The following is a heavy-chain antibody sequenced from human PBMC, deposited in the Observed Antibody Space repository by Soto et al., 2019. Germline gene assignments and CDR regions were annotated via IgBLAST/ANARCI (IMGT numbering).Heavy chain of an antibody. D-gene: IGHD3-10*01. J-gene: IGHJ4*02. V-gene: IGHV3-30*04. Sequence: LRLSCAASGFTFSRYAIHWVRQAPGKGLEWVAVISRDGSNKYYLDSVKGRFTISRDNSKNTLYLQMNSLRDEDTAVYYCARSRNSPVDDSFDCWGQRTLVTVSS. CDR1: GFTFSRYA. CDR2: ISRDGSNK. CDR3: ARSRNSPVDDSFDC.